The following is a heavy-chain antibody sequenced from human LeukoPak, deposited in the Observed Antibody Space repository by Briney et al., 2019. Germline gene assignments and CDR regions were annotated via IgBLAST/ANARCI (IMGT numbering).Heavy chain of an antibody. Sequence: GGSLRLSCVVSGFTFSTYGMHWVRQAPGKGLEWLTFIRHDGTEKYYADFVKGRFTISRDNSRNTLYLQVNSLGPEDTAVYYCARLMVGQAGVGATHFDYWGQETLVSVSS. V-gene: IGHV3-30*02. CDR3: ARLMVGQAGVGATHFDY. D-gene: IGHD1-26*01. CDR2: IRHDGTEK. CDR1: GFTFSTYG. J-gene: IGHJ4*02.